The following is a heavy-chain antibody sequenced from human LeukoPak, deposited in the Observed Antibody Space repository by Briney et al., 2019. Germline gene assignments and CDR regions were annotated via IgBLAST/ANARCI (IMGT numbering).Heavy chain of an antibody. CDR2: IHYIGNT. CDR3: ARRHLSPSAPYYDSSGYHTPFDY. D-gene: IGHD3-22*01. Sequence: SETLSLTCTVSGDSISTSGYYWSWIRQHPGTGLEWIAYIHYIGNTYYNPSLESRVTMSVDTASNQFPLNVASVTAADTAIYYCARRHLSPSAPYYDSSGYHTPFDYWGQGTLVTVSS. V-gene: IGHV4-31*03. CDR1: GDSISTSGYY. J-gene: IGHJ4*02.